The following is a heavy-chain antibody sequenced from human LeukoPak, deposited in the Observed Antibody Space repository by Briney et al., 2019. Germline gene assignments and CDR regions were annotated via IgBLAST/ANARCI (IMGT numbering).Heavy chain of an antibody. CDR3: AREGERASFDY. CDR1: GGSISSGGYY. J-gene: IGHJ4*02. Sequence: SETLSLTCTVSGGSISSGGYYWSWIRQPPGKGLEWIGYIYHSGSTYYNPSLKSRVTISVDRSKNQFSLKLSSVTAADTAVYYCAREGERASFDYWGQGTLVTVSS. CDR2: IYHSGST. V-gene: IGHV4-30-2*01. D-gene: IGHD1-1*01.